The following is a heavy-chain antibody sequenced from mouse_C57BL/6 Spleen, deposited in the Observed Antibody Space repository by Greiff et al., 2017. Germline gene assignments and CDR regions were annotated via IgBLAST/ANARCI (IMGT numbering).Heavy chain of an antibody. CDR1: GFTFSDYG. Sequence: EVHLVESGGGLVKPGGSLKLSCAASGFTFSDYGMHWVRQAPEKGLEWVAYISSGSSTIYYADTVKGRFTISRDNAKNTLFLQMTSLRSEDTAMYYCARATVVGGYFDYWGQGTTLTVSS. J-gene: IGHJ2*01. V-gene: IGHV5-17*01. D-gene: IGHD1-1*01. CDR3: ARATVVGGYFDY. CDR2: ISSGSSTI.